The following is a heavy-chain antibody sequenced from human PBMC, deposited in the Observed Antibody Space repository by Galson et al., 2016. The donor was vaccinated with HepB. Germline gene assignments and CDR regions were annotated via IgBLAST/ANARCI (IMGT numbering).Heavy chain of an antibody. V-gene: IGHV3-20*04. CDR3: ARVFCSGGYCYRGYYYGMDV. CDR1: GFIFGDYG. CDR2: INWNGGST. J-gene: IGHJ6*02. Sequence: SLRLSCAASGFIFGDYGMTWVRQAPGKGLEWVSGINWNGGSTGYADSVKGRFTISRDNAKNSLYLQMNSLRAEDTALYYCARVFCSGGYCYRGYYYGMDVWGQGTTVTVSS. D-gene: IGHD2-15*01.